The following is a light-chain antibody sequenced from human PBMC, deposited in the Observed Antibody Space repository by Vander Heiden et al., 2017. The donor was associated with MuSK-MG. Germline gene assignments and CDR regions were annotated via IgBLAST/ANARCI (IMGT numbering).Light chain of an antibody. V-gene: IGKV4-1*01. J-gene: IGKJ2*02. CDR2: WAS. Sequence: DIVMTQSPDSLAVSLGERATINCKSSQSVLYSSNNKNYLAWYQQKPGQPPKLLIYWASTRESGVPDRFSGSGYGTDFTLTISSLQAEDVAVYYCQQDDSTPQCIFGQGTKLEIK. CDR1: QSVLYSSNNKNY. CDR3: QQDDSTPQCI.